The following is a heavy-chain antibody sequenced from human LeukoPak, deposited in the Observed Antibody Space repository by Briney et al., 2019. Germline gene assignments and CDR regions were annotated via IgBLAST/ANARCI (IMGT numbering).Heavy chain of an antibody. CDR1: GFTVSSNY. Sequence: GGSLRLSCAASGFTVSSNYMSWVRQAPGKGLEWVSVIYSGGSTYYADSVKGRFTISRDNSKNTLYLQMNSLRAEDTAVYYCARDRGIQLWGAFDIWGQGTMVTVSS. CDR2: IYSGGST. D-gene: IGHD5-18*01. J-gene: IGHJ3*02. CDR3: ARDRGIQLWGAFDI. V-gene: IGHV3-53*01.